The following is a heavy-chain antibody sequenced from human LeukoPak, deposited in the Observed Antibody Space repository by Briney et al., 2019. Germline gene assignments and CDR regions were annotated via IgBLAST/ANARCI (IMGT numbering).Heavy chain of an antibody. J-gene: IGHJ3*02. CDR2: IYYSGST. Sequence: PSQTLSLTCTVSVGSISSGYYYWSWIRQPPGEGLEWIGYIYYSGSTYYNPSLKSRVTISVDTSKNQFSLKLSSVTAADTAVYYCARDGPWLVPYAFDIWGQGTMVTVSS. CDR3: ARDGPWLVPYAFDI. V-gene: IGHV4-30-4*01. CDR1: VGSISSGYYY. D-gene: IGHD6-19*01.